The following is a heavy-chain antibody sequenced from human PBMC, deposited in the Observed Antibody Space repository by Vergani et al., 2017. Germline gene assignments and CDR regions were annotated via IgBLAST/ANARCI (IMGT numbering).Heavy chain of an antibody. CDR1: GFTFSNAW. J-gene: IGHJ4*02. V-gene: IGHV3-9*01. D-gene: IGHD3-22*01. CDR3: AKGDYYDSSGFDY. Sequence: EVQLVESGGGLVKPGGSLRLSCAASGFTFSNAWMSWVRQAPGKGLEWVSGISWNSGSIGYADAVKGRFTISRDNAKNSLYLQMNSLRAEDTALDYCAKGDYYDSSGFDYWGQGTLVTVSS. CDR2: ISWNSGSI.